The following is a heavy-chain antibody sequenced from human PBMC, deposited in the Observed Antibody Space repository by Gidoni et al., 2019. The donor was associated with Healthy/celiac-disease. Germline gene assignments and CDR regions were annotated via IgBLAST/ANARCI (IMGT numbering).Heavy chain of an antibody. Sequence: EGQLVESGGGLVKAGGSLNISCAACGFTFSSYAMTWVRQATGKGLEAVSAISGSGGSTYYADSVKGRFTISRHNFKNTLYLQMNSLRSDYTAVYYCSKDIACSSCSIRTDYWGQGTPVTVSS. CDR1: GFTFSSYA. V-gene: IGHV3-23*04. D-gene: IGHD6-19*01. CDR2: ISGSGGST. J-gene: IGHJ4*01. CDR3: SKDIACSSCSIRTDY.